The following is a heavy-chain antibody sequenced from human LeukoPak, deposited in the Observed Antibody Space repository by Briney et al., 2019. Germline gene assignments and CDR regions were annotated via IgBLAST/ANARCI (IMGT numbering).Heavy chain of an antibody. D-gene: IGHD5-12*01. CDR1: GYTFTSYW. CDR3: ARAPPRYSGYDWDY. CDR2: IYPGDSDT. J-gene: IGHJ4*02. Sequence: KVSCKASGYTFTSYWIGWVRQMPGKGLEWMGIIYPGDSDTRYSPSFQGQVTISADKSISTAYLQWSSLKASDTAMYYCARAPPRYSGYDWDYWGQGTLVTVSS. V-gene: IGHV5-51*01.